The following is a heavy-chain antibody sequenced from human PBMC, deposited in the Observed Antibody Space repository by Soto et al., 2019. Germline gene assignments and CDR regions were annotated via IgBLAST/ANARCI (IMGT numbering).Heavy chain of an antibody. D-gene: IGHD3-3*01. J-gene: IGHJ6*03. CDR2: ISYDGSNK. CDR1: GFTFSSYG. Sequence: GGSLRLSCAASGFTFSSYGMHWVRQAPGKGLEWVAVISYDGSNKYYADSVKGRFTISRDNSKNTLYLQMNSLRAEDTAVYYCAKDLSLRFLVFYMDVWGKGTTVTVSS. CDR3: AKDLSLRFLVFYMDV. V-gene: IGHV3-30*18.